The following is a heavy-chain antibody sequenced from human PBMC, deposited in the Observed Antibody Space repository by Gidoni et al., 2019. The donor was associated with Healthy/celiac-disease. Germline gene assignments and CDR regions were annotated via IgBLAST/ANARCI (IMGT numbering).Heavy chain of an antibody. Sequence: QVQLVESGGGLVKTGGSLRLSCAASGFTFSDYYMSWIRQAPGKGLEWVSYISSSGSTIYYADSGKGRFTISRDNAKNSLYLQMNSPRAEDTAVYYCARDHSWYYYDSSGYPVDYWGQGTLVTVSS. J-gene: IGHJ4*02. CDR2: ISSSGSTI. CDR3: ARDHSWYYYDSSGYPVDY. CDR1: GFTFSDYY. V-gene: IGHV3-11*01. D-gene: IGHD3-22*01.